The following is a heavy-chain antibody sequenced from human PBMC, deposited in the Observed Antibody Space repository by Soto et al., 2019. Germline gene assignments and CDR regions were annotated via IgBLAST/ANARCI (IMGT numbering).Heavy chain of an antibody. Sequence: PWGSLRLSCAASGFTFSSNYMSWVRQAPGKGLEWDSVIYSGESKLYADSVKGRFTISSDNFKTTLYLQMNSLRAEDTAVYYCARDSSRSSSLGWFDPWGQGALVTVSS. CDR3: ARDSSRSSSLGWFDP. D-gene: IGHD6-6*01. V-gene: IGHV3-53*01. J-gene: IGHJ5*02. CDR2: IYSGESK. CDR1: GFTFSSNY.